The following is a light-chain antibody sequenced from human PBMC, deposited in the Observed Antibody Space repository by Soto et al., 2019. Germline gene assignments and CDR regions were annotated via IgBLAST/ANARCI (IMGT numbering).Light chain of an antibody. CDR3: MQDRQTPRT. CDR1: QSLLHSDGYIY. V-gene: IGKV2-28*01. J-gene: IGKJ1*01. Sequence: DSVMTPSPLSLPVTPGEPVSISCRSSQSLLHSDGYIYLEWYLQKPGQSPQVLICLGSNRASGVPDRFSGSGSGTDFTLKISRVEAEDVELYYCMQDRQTPRTFGQGTKVEIK. CDR2: LGS.